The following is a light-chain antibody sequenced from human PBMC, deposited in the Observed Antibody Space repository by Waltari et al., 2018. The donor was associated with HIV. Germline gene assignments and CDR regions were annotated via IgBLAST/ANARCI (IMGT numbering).Light chain of an antibody. CDR1: QSVTSSY. V-gene: IGKV3-20*01. J-gene: IGKJ2*01. CDR3: QQYGSSPRHT. Sequence: EIVLTQSPGTLSLSPGERATLSCRASQSVTSSYLAWYQQKPGQAPRLLIYGASSRATGIPDRFSGSGSGTDFTLTISRLEPEDFAVYYCQQYGSSPRHTFGQGTMLEIK. CDR2: GAS.